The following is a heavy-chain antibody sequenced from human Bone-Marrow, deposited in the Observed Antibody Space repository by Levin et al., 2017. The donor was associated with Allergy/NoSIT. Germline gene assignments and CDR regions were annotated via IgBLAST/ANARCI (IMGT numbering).Heavy chain of an antibody. D-gene: IGHD2/OR15-2a*01. V-gene: IGHV3-13*01. Sequence: QPGGSLRLSCAASGFTFSSYDMHWVRQATGKGLEWVSAIGTAGDTYYPGSVKGRFTISRENAKNSLYLQMNSLRAGDTAVYYCARGPVWHFPYFDYWGQGTLVTVSS. CDR2: IGTAGDT. CDR1: GFTFSSYD. J-gene: IGHJ4*02. CDR3: ARGPVWHFPYFDY.